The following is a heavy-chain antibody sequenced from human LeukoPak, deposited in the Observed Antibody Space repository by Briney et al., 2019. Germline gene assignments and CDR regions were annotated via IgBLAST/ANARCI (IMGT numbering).Heavy chain of an antibody. Sequence: GGSLRLSCAASGFTFSSYAMHWVRQAPGKGLEWVAVISYDGSNKYYADSVKGRFTISRDNSKNTLYLQMNSLRAEDTAVYYCAKDLGQWEPPGRSHAFDIWGQGTMVTVSS. CDR3: AKDLGQWEPPGRSHAFDI. V-gene: IGHV3-30-3*01. D-gene: IGHD1-26*01. CDR2: ISYDGSNK. J-gene: IGHJ3*02. CDR1: GFTFSSYA.